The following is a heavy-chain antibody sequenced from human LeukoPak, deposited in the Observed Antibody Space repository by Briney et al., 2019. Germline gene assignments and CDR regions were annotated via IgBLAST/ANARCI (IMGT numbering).Heavy chain of an antibody. D-gene: IGHD1-26*01. J-gene: IGHJ4*02. Sequence: GGSLRLSCAASGFTFSSYAMSWVRQAPGKGLEWVSAISGSGGSTYYADSVKGRFTISRDNAKNSLYLQMNSLGAEDTAIYYCARDPTYYLRYGYFDYWGQGTLVTVSS. V-gene: IGHV3-23*01. CDR2: ISGSGGST. CDR3: ARDPTYYLRYGYFDY. CDR1: GFTFSSYA.